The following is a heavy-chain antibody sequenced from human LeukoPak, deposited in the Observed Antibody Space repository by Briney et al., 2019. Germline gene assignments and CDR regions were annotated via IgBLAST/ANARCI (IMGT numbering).Heavy chain of an antibody. D-gene: IGHD3-16*02. CDR3: TRGYDYVWGSYRYSGFPAQDY. CDR2: IRSKAYGGTT. CDR1: GFTFGDYA. Sequence: GGSLRLSCTASGFTFGDYAMSWVRQAPGKGLEWVGFIRSKAYGGTTEYSASVKGRFTISRDDSKSIAYLQMNSLKTEDTAVYYCTRGYDYVWGSYRYSGFPAQDYWGQGTLVTVSS. V-gene: IGHV3-49*04. J-gene: IGHJ4*02.